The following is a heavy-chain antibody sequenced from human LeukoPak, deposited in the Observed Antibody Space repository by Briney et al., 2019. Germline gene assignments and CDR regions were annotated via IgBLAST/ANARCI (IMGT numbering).Heavy chain of an antibody. CDR2: IYYSGST. J-gene: IGHJ5*02. V-gene: IGHV4-39*07. CDR1: GGSITSGSFY. CDR3: ARARGSMDP. D-gene: IGHD2-2*03. Sequence: SETLSLTCTVSGGSITSGSFYWGWIRQPPGKGLEWIGSIYYSGSTYYNPSLESRVSISADTSKNQFSLKLNSMTAADTAVYYCARARGSMDPWGQGTLVTVSS.